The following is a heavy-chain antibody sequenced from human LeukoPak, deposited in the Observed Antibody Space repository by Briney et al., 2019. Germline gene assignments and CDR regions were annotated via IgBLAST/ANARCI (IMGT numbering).Heavy chain of an antibody. D-gene: IGHD4-17*01. CDR1: TFTFGSDA. CDR3: ARDPHGDDNWFDP. CDR2: ISDDGRNK. J-gene: IGHJ5*02. Sequence: GGSLRLSWADATFTFGSDAMPWVRQLPDNMREWVAVISDDGRNKYYADSVKGRFTISRDNSKNTLYLQMKSLRAEDTAVYYCARDPHGDDNWFDPWGQGTLVTVSS. V-gene: IGHV3-30*04.